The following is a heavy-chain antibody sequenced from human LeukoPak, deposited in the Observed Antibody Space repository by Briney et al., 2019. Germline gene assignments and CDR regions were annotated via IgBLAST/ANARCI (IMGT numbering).Heavy chain of an antibody. J-gene: IGHJ4*02. D-gene: IGHD5-24*01. CDR3: ARGALRAATTSYYFDY. Sequence: SETLSLTCTVSGGSISSYYWSWIRQPPGKGLEWIGYIYCSGSTNYNPSLKSRVTISVDTSKNQFSLKLSSVTAADTAVYYCARGALRAATTSYYFDYWGQGTLVTVSP. V-gene: IGHV4-59*01. CDR1: GGSISSYY. CDR2: IYCSGST.